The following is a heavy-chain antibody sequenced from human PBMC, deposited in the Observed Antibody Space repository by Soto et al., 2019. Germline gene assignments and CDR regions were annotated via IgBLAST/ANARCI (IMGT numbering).Heavy chain of an antibody. D-gene: IGHD3-22*01. CDR2: IIPVFQTA. Sequence: EQLVQSGAEVKKPGSSVKVSCKASGGLFSRYPISWVRQVPGPGLEWMGGIIPVFQTAYYTQRFQGRVTITADESTNTAYMELSSLRSEDTAIYYCARGGSGYTWFNEFWGQGTLVTVSS. CDR1: GGLFSRYP. J-gene: IGHJ4*02. V-gene: IGHV1-69*01. CDR3: ARGGSGYTWFNEF.